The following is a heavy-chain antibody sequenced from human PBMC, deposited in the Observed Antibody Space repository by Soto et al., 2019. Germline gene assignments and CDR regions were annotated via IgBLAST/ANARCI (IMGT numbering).Heavy chain of an antibody. CDR2: IYPGDSDT. Sequence: PGETLKISCKGSGYSFTSYWIGWVRQMPGKGLEWMGIIYPGDSDTRYSPSFQGQVTISADKSISTAYLQWSSLKASDTAMYYCATETWYSSSWYNYSGMDVWGQGTTVTVSS. V-gene: IGHV5-51*01. J-gene: IGHJ6*02. CDR3: ATETWYSSSWYNYSGMDV. CDR1: GYSFTSYW. D-gene: IGHD6-13*01.